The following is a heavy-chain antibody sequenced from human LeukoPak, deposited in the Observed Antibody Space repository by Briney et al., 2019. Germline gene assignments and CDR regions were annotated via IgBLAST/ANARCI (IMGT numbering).Heavy chain of an antibody. CDR3: AKSSGYSYGYYFDC. J-gene: IGHJ4*02. CDR1: GFTFSSYA. CDR2: VSGSGGST. V-gene: IGHV3-23*01. D-gene: IGHD5-18*01. Sequence: PGGSLRLSCAASGFTFSSYAMSWVRQAPGKGLEWVSAVSGSGGSTYYADSVKGRFTISRDNSKNTLYLQMNSLRAEDTAVYYCAKSSGYSYGYYFDCWGQGTLVTVSS.